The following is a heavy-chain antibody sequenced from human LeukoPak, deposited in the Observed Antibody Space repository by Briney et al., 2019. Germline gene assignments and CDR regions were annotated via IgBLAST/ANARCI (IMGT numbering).Heavy chain of an antibody. D-gene: IGHD1-26*01. CDR3: AKGRSGSYYGSWYFDL. CDR1: GFTFSSYA. Sequence: GGSLRLSCAASGFTFSSYAMSWVRQAPGRGLEWVSAISGSGGSTYYADSVKGRFTISRDNSKNTLYLQMNSLRAEDTAVYYCAKGRSGSYYGSWYFDLWGRGTLVTVSS. J-gene: IGHJ2*01. V-gene: IGHV3-23*01. CDR2: ISGSGGST.